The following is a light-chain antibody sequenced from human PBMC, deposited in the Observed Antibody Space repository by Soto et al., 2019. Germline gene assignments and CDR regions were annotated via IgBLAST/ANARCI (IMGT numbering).Light chain of an antibody. V-gene: IGKV3-11*01. J-gene: IGKJ5*01. CDR1: LSVSVY. CDR3: HQRQYWPPIT. Sequence: VLTQSPATLSLSPGERATLSCRTSLSVSVYLDWYQQKPGQAPRLLISDASNRATGIPARFSGSGSGTDFTLTISSLEPEDFAVYYCHQRQYWPPITFGQGTRLEIK. CDR2: DAS.